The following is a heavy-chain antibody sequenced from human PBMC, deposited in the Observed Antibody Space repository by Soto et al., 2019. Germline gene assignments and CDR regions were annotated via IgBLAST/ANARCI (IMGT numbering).Heavy chain of an antibody. Sequence: WGSLRLSCAVTKLTFSSYGMHWVRQAPGKGLEWVAVISHDGVNKKYGDSVKGRFTISRDNSKKTLYLQMNSLRSEDTAVYYCAKDIGYCSGTTCYHPGMDVWGQGTTVTVSS. CDR1: KLTFSSYG. CDR3: AKDIGYCSGTTCYHPGMDV. D-gene: IGHD2-2*01. V-gene: IGHV3-30*18. CDR2: ISHDGVNK. J-gene: IGHJ6*02.